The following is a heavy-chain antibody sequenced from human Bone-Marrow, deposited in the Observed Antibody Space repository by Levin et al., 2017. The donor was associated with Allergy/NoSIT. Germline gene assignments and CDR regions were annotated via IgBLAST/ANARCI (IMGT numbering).Heavy chain of an antibody. D-gene: IGHD3-9*01. CDR1: GFTFSTYE. Sequence: GGSLRLSCAVSGFTFSTYEMDWVRQSPGKGLEWIAYISSSGSTVYYADSVEGRFTISRDNAKNTLHLQMNSLRAEDTAVYYCGRQYYGLLTGYYIDSWGQGTLVAVSS. J-gene: IGHJ1*01. CDR2: ISSSGSTV. CDR3: GRQYYGLLTGYYIDS. V-gene: IGHV3-48*03.